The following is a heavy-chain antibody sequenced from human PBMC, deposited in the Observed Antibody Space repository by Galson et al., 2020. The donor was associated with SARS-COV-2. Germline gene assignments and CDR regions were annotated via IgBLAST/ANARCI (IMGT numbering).Heavy chain of an antibody. CDR2: INYIGNT. D-gene: IGHD1-1*01. Sequence: PSATLSLTCTVSGGSISTGRYYWTWIRQQPGKVLEWIGYINYIGNTYHNPSLESRLTISVDSSENQFSLKLSSVTAADTAVYYCAQVKYNDDTELDYWGQGTLVTVSS. V-gene: IGHV4-31*03. CDR1: GGSISTGRYY. J-gene: IGHJ4*02. CDR3: AQVKYNDDTELDY.